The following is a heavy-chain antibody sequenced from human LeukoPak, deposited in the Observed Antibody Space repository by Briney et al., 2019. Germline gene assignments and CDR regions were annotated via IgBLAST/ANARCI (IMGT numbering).Heavy chain of an antibody. Sequence: PSETLSLTCAVYGGSFSGYYWSWIRQTPGRGLEWVGEIHYTGATSYNPSLKSRATISTDTSKNQFSLRLGSVTAADTAVYYCARGNILTGYCFDFWGQGALVTVSS. CDR1: GGSFSGYY. CDR2: IHYTGAT. CDR3: ARGNILTGYCFDF. V-gene: IGHV4-34*01. J-gene: IGHJ4*02. D-gene: IGHD3-9*01.